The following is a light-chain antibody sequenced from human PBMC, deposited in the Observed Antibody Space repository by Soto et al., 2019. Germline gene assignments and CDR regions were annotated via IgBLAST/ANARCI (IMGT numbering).Light chain of an antibody. CDR3: ATWDDSLDGPV. J-gene: IGLJ2*01. CDR2: NNN. Sequence: QLVLTQPPSASGAPGQRVTVSCSGSRSNIGSQVVQWFQHLPGTAPKLLIQNNNERPSGVPDRFSASKSGTSASLAISGLQSEDEGDYYCATWDDSLDGPVFGGGTKLTLL. V-gene: IGLV1-44*01. CDR1: RSNIGSQV.